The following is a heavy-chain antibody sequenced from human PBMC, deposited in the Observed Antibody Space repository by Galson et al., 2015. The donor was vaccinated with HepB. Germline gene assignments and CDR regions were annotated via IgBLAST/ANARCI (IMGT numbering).Heavy chain of an antibody. CDR1: GFIFSNYA. J-gene: IGHJ4*02. D-gene: IGHD5-12*01. V-gene: IGHV3-30*18. Sequence: SLRLSCAASGFIFSNYAMHWDRQAPGKGLEWVAAISYDGTYEYYADSVKGRFTISRDNSRNTLYLQMNSLRPEDTAVYYCAKDSNGYGAHSWGQGTLVTVSS. CDR3: AKDSNGYGAHS. CDR2: ISYDGTYE.